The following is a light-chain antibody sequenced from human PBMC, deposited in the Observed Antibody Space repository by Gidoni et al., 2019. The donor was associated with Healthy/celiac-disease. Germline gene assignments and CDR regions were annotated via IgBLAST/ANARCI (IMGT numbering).Light chain of an antibody. Sequence: DIQMTPPPSSLSAYVGDRVTITCRASKSISSYLNGYQQKPGKAPKLLIYAASSLQSGVPSRFSGSGSGPYFTLTTSILQPEYFAPYHCQQSYSTPYTFGQGTKLEIK. V-gene: IGKV1-39*01. J-gene: IGKJ2*01. CDR2: AAS. CDR1: KSISSY. CDR3: QQSYSTPYT.